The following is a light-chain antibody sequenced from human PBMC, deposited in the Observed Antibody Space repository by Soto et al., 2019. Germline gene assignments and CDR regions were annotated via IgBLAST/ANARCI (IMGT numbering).Light chain of an antibody. J-gene: IGKJ4*01. CDR2: GAS. CDR1: QSVSSS. CDR3: QQHNSWPPLT. Sequence: EIVMTQSPATLSVSPGERATLSCRASQSVSSSLAWYQQRPGQAPRLLIYGASTRATGIPARFSGSGSGTEFTLTISSLQSEDLAVYYCQQHNSWPPLTFGGGTKVEIK. V-gene: IGKV3-15*01.